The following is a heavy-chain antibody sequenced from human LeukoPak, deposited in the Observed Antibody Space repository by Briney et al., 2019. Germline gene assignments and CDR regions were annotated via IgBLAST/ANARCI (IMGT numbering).Heavy chain of an antibody. J-gene: IGHJ4*02. CDR3: ARDWPRDGYHEIFEY. CDR2: INWNGGST. D-gene: IGHD5-24*01. CDR1: GFTFDDYG. Sequence: GGSLRLSCAASGFTFDDYGMSWVRQAPGKGLEWVSGINWNGGSTGYADSVKGRFTISRDNAKNSLYLQMNNLRDEDTAVYYCARDWPRDGYHEIFEYWGQGTLVTVSS. V-gene: IGHV3-20*04.